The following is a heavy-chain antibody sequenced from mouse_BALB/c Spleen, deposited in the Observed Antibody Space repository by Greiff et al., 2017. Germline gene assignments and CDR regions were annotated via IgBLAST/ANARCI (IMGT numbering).Heavy chain of an antibody. CDR1: GFNIKDTY. J-gene: IGHJ3*01. V-gene: IGHV14-3*02. CDR3: ARGGDGYWFAY. D-gene: IGHD2-3*01. Sequence: VQLKQSGAELVKPGASVKLSCTASGFNIKDTYMHWVKQRPEQGLAWIGRIDPANGNTKYDPKFQGKATITADTSSNTAYLQRSSLTSEDTAVYYCARGGDGYWFAYWGQGTLVTVSA. CDR2: IDPANGNT.